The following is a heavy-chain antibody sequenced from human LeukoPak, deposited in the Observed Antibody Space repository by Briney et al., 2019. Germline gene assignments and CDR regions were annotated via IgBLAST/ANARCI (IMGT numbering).Heavy chain of an antibody. D-gene: IGHD3-22*01. Sequence: GGSLRLSCAASGFTFSSYAMSWVRQAPGKGLEWVSAISGNGRSTYYADSVKGRFTISRDNSKNTLYLQMNSLRAEDTAVYYCTKGGDYHDSSGYYSLPISDYWGQGTLVTVSS. J-gene: IGHJ4*02. CDR1: GFTFSSYA. CDR2: ISGNGRST. V-gene: IGHV3-23*01. CDR3: TKGGDYHDSSGYYSLPISDY.